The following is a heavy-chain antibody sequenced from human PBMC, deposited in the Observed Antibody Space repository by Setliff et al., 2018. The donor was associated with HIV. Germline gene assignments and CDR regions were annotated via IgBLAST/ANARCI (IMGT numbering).Heavy chain of an antibody. CDR3: ARSPGVTAYYFDY. D-gene: IGHD3-3*01. CDR2: ISSSSSYI. V-gene: IGHV3-21*01. CDR1: GFTFSSYT. Sequence: GESLKISCAASGFTFSSYTMNWVRQAPGKGLEWVSSISSSSSYIYYADSVQGRFTISRDNARNSLYLQMNSLRAEDTAVYYCARSPGVTAYYFDYWGQGTLVTVSS. J-gene: IGHJ4*02.